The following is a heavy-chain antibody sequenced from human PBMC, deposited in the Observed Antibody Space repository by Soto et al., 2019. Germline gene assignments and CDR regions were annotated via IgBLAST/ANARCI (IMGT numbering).Heavy chain of an antibody. CDR3: ARDSPYYDTVTDQWGGAFDI. CDR2: IYSDGSGT. D-gene: IGHD3-9*01. V-gene: IGHV3-74*01. CDR1: GFTFSDYW. Sequence: EVQLVESGGGLVQPGGSLRLSCVASGFTFSDYWMHWVRQAPGKGLVWVSRIYSDGSGTIYADSVKGRFTISRDNAKNTLYLEMNSLRAEDTAVYYCARDSPYYDTVTDQWGGAFDIWGQGTMVTVSP. J-gene: IGHJ3*02.